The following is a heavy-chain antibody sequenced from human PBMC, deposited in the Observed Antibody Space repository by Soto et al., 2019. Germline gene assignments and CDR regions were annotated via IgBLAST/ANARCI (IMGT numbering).Heavy chain of an antibody. Sequence: GGSLRLSCAASGFTFDDYTMHWVRQAPGKGLEWVSLISWDGGSTYYADSVKGRFTISRDNSKNSLYLQMNSLRTEDTALYYCAKEDGSGSYYLNYFDYWGQGTLVTVSS. CDR3: AKEDGSGSYYLNYFDY. CDR2: ISWDGGST. J-gene: IGHJ4*02. D-gene: IGHD3-10*01. CDR1: GFTFDDYT. V-gene: IGHV3-43*01.